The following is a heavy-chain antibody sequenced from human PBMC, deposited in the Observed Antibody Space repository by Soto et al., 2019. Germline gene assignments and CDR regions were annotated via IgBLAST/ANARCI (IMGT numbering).Heavy chain of an antibody. CDR3: AREKNQLLLWSTGVGAFDI. Sequence: EVQLVESGGGLVQPGGSLRLSCAASGFTFSSYSMNWVRQAPGKGLEWVSYISSSSSTIYYADSVKGRFTISRDNAKNSLYLQMNSLRDEDTAVYYCAREKNQLLLWSTGVGAFDIWGQGTMVTVSS. J-gene: IGHJ3*02. CDR2: ISSSSSTI. CDR1: GFTFSSYS. D-gene: IGHD2-2*01. V-gene: IGHV3-48*02.